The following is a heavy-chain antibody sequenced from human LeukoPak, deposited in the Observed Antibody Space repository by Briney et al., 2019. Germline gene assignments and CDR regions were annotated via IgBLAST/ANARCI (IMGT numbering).Heavy chain of an antibody. CDR3: ASTITLVRGVITYYFDY. J-gene: IGHJ4*02. CDR2: ISASAGIT. D-gene: IGHD3-10*01. CDR1: GFTFSSYA. V-gene: IGHV3-23*01. Sequence: AGGSLRLSCAASGFTFSSYAMSWVRQAPGKGLEWVSAISASAGITYYADSVKGRFTISRDNSKNTLYLQMNSLRAEDTAVYYCASTITLVRGVITYYFDYWGQGTLVTVSS.